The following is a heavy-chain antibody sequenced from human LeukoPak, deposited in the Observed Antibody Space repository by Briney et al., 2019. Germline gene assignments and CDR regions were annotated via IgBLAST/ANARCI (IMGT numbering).Heavy chain of an antibody. CDR2: ISGSGGST. Sequence: GGSLRLTCAASGFTFSSSAMSWVRQAPGKGLEWVSAISGSGGSTYYADSVKGRFTTSRDNSKNTLYLQMNSLRAEDTAVYYCANYPDGYSSSRDYWGHGTLVTVSS. CDR3: ANYPDGYSSSRDY. D-gene: IGHD6-6*01. J-gene: IGHJ4*01. CDR1: GFTFSSSA. V-gene: IGHV3-23*01.